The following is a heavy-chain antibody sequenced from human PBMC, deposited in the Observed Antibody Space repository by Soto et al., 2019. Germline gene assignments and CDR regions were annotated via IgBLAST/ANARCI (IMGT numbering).Heavy chain of an antibody. CDR1: GFTVSSNY. D-gene: IGHD2-15*01. Sequence: GGSLRLSCAASGFTVSSNYMSWVRQAPGKGLEWVSVIYSCGSTYYADSVKGRFTISRDNSKNTLYLQMNNLRAEDTAVYFCVRDHLRVAGSLSVFDYWGQGTVVTVSS. CDR2: IYSCGST. CDR3: VRDHLRVAGSLSVFDY. V-gene: IGHV3-66*03. J-gene: IGHJ4*02.